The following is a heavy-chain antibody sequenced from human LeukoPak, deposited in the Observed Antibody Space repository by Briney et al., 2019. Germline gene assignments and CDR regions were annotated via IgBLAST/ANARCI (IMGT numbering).Heavy chain of an antibody. Sequence: GSSVKVSCKASGGTFSSYAISWVRQAPGQGLEWMGRIIPIFGTANYAQKFQGRVTITTDESTSTAYMELSSPRSEDTAVYYCARSALWFGEFPLYWGQGTLVTVSS. CDR1: GGTFSSYA. CDR2: IIPIFGTA. J-gene: IGHJ4*02. D-gene: IGHD3-10*01. CDR3: ARSALWFGEFPLY. V-gene: IGHV1-69*05.